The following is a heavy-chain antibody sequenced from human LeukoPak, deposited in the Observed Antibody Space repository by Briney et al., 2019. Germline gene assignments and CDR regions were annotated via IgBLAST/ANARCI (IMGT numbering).Heavy chain of an antibody. CDR3: ARTNVLLWFGNAYYFDY. D-gene: IGHD3-10*01. CDR1: GGSISSYY. V-gene: IGHV4-59*08. Sequence: SETLSLTCTVSGGSISSYYWSWIRQPPGKGLEWIGYIYYSGSTNYDPSLKSRVTISVDTSKNQFSLKLSSVTAADTAVYYCARTNVLLWFGNAYYFDYWGQGTLVTVSS. CDR2: IYYSGST. J-gene: IGHJ4*02.